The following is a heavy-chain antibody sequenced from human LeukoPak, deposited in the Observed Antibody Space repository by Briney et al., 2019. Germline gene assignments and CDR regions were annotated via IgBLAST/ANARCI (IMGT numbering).Heavy chain of an antibody. Sequence: SETLSLTCSVSGGFNTHYYWTWMRQPTGKGLELIGYIYHSGSTKYNPSLNSRVSISVDTSKNHFSLKLSSVTAADTAVYYCARGQWLPVFDFWGQGILVTVSS. CDR2: IYHSGST. CDR1: GGFNTHYY. D-gene: IGHD3-22*01. V-gene: IGHV4-59*01. CDR3: ARGQWLPVFDF. J-gene: IGHJ4*02.